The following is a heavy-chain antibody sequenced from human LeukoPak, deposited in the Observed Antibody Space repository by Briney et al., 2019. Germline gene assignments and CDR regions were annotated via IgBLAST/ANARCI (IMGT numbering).Heavy chain of an antibody. J-gene: IGHJ6*03. D-gene: IGHD4-17*01. CDR2: ISGGGGST. Sequence: GGSLRLSCAASGFTFSSYSMNWVRQAPGKGLEWVSAISGGGGSTDQADSVKGRFTISRDNSKNTLYLQMNSLRAEDTAVYHCAKGSAYGDYNPYYYYYYMDVWGKGTTVTVSS. CDR3: AKGSAYGDYNPYYYYYYMDV. V-gene: IGHV3-23*01. CDR1: GFTFSSYS.